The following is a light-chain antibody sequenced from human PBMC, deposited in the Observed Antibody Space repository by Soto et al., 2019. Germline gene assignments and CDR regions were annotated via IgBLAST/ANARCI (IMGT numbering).Light chain of an antibody. J-gene: IGKJ1*01. Sequence: EIVVTQSPATLSFSPGERAILSCRASQSVSTYLAWYQQKPGQAPRLLIFDASNRATGIPARFSGSGSGTDFTLTISSLEPEDFALYYCQQYHNLWTFGQGTKVDIK. V-gene: IGKV3-11*01. CDR2: DAS. CDR1: QSVSTY. CDR3: QQYHNLWT.